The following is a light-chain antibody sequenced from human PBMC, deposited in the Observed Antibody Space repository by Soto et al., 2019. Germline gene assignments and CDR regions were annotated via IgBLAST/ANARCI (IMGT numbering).Light chain of an antibody. V-gene: IGLV2-14*03. CDR2: DVS. J-gene: IGLJ7*01. CDR3: CSYTSSSTLV. CDR1: SSDVGAYNF. Sequence: QSVLTQPASVSGSPGQSITISCTGTSSDVGAYNFVSWYQHYPGKAPKLIIYDVSNRSSGVSNRISASKSGNTASLTISGLQAEDEADYYCCSYTSSSTLVFGGGTQLTVL.